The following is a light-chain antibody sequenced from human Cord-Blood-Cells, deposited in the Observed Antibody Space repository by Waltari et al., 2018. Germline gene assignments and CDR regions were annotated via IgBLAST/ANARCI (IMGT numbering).Light chain of an antibody. CDR1: QSVSSSY. CDR3: QQYGSSPPYT. Sequence: EIVLTQSPGTLSLSPGERATLSCRASQSVSSSYLAWYQQKPGKAPRLLIYGASSRATGIPDRFSGSGSGTDFTLTISRLEPEDFAVYYCQQYGSSPPYTFGQGTKLEMK. J-gene: IGKJ2*01. V-gene: IGKV3-20*01. CDR2: GAS.